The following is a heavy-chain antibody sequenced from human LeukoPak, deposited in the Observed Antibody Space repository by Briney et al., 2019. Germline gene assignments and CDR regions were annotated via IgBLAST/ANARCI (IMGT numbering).Heavy chain of an antibody. CDR1: GYTFTGYY. J-gene: IGHJ4*02. V-gene: IGHV1-2*02. CDR3: ARDLTIFGVAQYYFDY. Sequence: GASVKVSCKAAGYTFTGYYMHWVRRAPGPGLEGMGWINPNSAGTNYAQKFKGRVTMTRDTSISTAYMELSRLRSDDTAVYYCARDLTIFGVAQYYFDYWGQGTLVTVSS. CDR2: INPNSAGT. D-gene: IGHD3-3*01.